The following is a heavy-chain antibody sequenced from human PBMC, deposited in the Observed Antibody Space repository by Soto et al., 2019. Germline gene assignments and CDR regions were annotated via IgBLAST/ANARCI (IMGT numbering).Heavy chain of an antibody. Sequence: EVQLVGSGGGLVQPGGSLRLSCVASGFTFRTYWMTWVRQAPGKGLEWVANIKQDGSEKYYVDSVRGRFAISRDNAKDSLYLQMNSLRVEDTAVYYCARDGLYCTYANCRGDAYDVWDHGTMVTVSS. CDR1: GFTFRTYW. CDR3: ARDGLYCTYANCRGDAYDV. D-gene: IGHD2-8*01. J-gene: IGHJ3*01. CDR2: IKQDGSEK. V-gene: IGHV3-7*04.